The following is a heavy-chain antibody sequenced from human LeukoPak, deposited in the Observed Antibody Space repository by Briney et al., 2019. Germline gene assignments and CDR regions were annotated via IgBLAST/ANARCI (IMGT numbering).Heavy chain of an antibody. D-gene: IGHD3-10*01. V-gene: IGHV4-34*01. CDR1: GGSFSGYY. Sequence: SETLSLTCAVYGGSFSGYYWSWVRQPPGKGLEWIGEINHSGSTNYNPSLKSRVTISVDTSKNQFSLKLSSVTAADTAVYYCARVIMVRGGVYYYYYMDVWGKGTTVTISS. J-gene: IGHJ6*03. CDR2: INHSGST. CDR3: ARVIMVRGGVYYYYYMDV.